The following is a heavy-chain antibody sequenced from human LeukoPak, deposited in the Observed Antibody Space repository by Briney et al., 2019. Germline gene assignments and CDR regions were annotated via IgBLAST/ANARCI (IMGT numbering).Heavy chain of an antibody. CDR3: ARLWGSVSGYFDY. Sequence: PGGSLRLSCAVSGYTFSSHGMHWVRQAPGKGLEWVAAIWYDGSDKYYADSVKGRFTISRDNSKNMLYLQMDSLRAVDTALYYCARLWGSVSGYFDYWGQGTLVTVSS. J-gene: IGHJ4*02. CDR1: GYTFSSHG. D-gene: IGHD2-21*01. V-gene: IGHV3-33*01. CDR2: IWYDGSDK.